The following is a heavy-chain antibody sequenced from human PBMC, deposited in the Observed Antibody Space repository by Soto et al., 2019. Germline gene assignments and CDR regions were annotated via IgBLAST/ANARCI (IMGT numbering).Heavy chain of an antibody. V-gene: IGHV3-43*01. CDR1: GFRFDDYN. D-gene: IGHD3-3*01. Sequence: GGSLRLSGAASGFRFDDYNMHWVRQAPGKGLEWVSLITWNGANSYYADSVKGRFTISRDGTTKSLSLQMTSLKREDTGLYFCASETLTFGSALDVWGQGTRVTVSS. CDR2: ITWNGANS. J-gene: IGHJ6*02. CDR3: ASETLTFGSALDV.